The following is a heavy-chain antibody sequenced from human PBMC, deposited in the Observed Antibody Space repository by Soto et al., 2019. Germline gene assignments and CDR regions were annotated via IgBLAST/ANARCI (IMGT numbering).Heavy chain of an antibody. CDR1: GFTFSSYG. CDR3: AKAGQPSLLSYFDY. J-gene: IGHJ4*02. CDR2: ISYDGSNK. V-gene: IGHV3-30*18. Sequence: GGSLRLSCAASGFTFSSYGMHGVRQAPGKGLEWVAVISYDGSNKYYADSVKGRFTISRDNSKNTLYLQMNSLRAEDTAVYYCAKAGQPSLLSYFDYWGQGTLVTVSS. D-gene: IGHD3-10*01.